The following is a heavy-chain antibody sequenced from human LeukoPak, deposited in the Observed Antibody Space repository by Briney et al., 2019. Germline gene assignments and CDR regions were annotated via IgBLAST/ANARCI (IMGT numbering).Heavy chain of an antibody. CDR3: AREGLYNYGYVYGY. V-gene: IGHV3-21*01. J-gene: IGHJ4*02. CDR1: GFTFSSYS. Sequence: GGSLRLSCAASGFTFSSYSMHWVRQAPGKGLEWVSSISSSSSYIYYADSMKGRFTISRDNAKNSLYLQMNSLRAEDTAVYFGAREGLYNYGYVYGYWGQGTLVTVSS. D-gene: IGHD5-18*01. CDR2: ISSSSSYI.